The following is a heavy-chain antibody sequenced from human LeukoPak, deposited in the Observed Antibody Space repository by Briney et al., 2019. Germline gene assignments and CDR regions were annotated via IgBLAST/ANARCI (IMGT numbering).Heavy chain of an antibody. Sequence: SETLSLTCAVYGGSFSGYYWNWIRQPPGKGLEWIGEINHRGSTNYNPSLKSRVTISVDTSKNQFSLKLSSVTAADTAVYYCARGYYYDSSGYYPGAYYFDYWGQGTLATVSS. J-gene: IGHJ4*02. CDR1: GGSFSGYY. V-gene: IGHV4-34*01. D-gene: IGHD3-22*01. CDR2: INHRGST. CDR3: ARGYYYDSSGYYPGAYYFDY.